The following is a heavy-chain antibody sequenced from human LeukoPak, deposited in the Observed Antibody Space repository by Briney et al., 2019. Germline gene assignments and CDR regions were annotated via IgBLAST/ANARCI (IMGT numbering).Heavy chain of an antibody. V-gene: IGHV3-21*01. Sequence: GGSLRLSWAASGFSFSSYSMNWVRQAPGKGLEWVSSISSSTNYIYCEDSVKGRFTISRDNAKNSLYLQMNSLRAEDTAVYYCARDYSGSYNLDLPYFDYWGQGTLVTVSS. CDR3: ARDYSGSYNLDLPYFDY. CDR2: ISSSTNYI. D-gene: IGHD1-26*01. J-gene: IGHJ4*02. CDR1: GFSFSSYS.